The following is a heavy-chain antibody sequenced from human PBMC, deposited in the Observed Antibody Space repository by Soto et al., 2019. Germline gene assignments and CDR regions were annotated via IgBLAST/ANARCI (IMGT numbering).Heavy chain of an antibody. Sequence: GGSLRLSCAASGFTFSSYGMHWVRQAPGKGLEWVAVISYDESNKYYADSVKGRFTISRDNSKNTLYLQMNSLRAEDTAVYYCAKSGGGNYGVFDPWGQGTLVTVSS. CDR1: GFTFSSYG. CDR3: AKSGGGNYGVFDP. V-gene: IGHV3-30*18. D-gene: IGHD4-4*01. J-gene: IGHJ5*02. CDR2: ISYDESNK.